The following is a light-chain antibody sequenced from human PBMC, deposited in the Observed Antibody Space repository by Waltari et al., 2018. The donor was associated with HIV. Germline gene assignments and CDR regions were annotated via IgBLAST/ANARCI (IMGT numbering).Light chain of an antibody. V-gene: IGLV7-46*01. CDR3: LLSFHTVRI. CDR2: AGD. J-gene: IGLJ2*01. Sequence: QAVVTQEPSLSVPPGGTVTFTCASFTGRSTTTHYPYWFQQKPVQAPRTLIYAGDKRPPWTPVRFAGVLAEGKAVLTLTRAQPEDEATYHCLLSFHTVRIFGGGT. CDR1: TGRSTTTHY.